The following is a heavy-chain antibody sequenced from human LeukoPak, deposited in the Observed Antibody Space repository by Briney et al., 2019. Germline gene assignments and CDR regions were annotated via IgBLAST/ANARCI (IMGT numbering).Heavy chain of an antibody. V-gene: IGHV3-74*01. CDR2: INSDGSST. J-gene: IGHJ5*02. D-gene: IGHD4-23*01. CDR3: ARGSHDYGRNDNWFDP. Sequence: GGSLRLSCAPSGFTFSSYWMHWVRHAPGKGLVWVSRINSDGSSTSYAASVKGRFTISRDNAKNTLYLQMNSLRAEDTAVYYCARGSHDYGRNDNWFDPWGQGTLVTVSS. CDR1: GFTFSSYW.